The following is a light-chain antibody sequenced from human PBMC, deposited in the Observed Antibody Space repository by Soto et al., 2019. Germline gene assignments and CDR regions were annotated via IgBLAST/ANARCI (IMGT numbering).Light chain of an antibody. V-gene: IGKV1-27*01. J-gene: IGKJ4*01. CDR2: AAS. CDR1: QGISSY. CDR3: QKYDSAASLT. Sequence: DIQMTQSPSSLSASVGDRVTVTCGASQGISSYLAWYQQKPGKVPKLLIYAASTLQPGVPSRFSGSGSGTDFTLTISSLQPEDVATYYCQKYDSAASLTFGGGTKVEIK.